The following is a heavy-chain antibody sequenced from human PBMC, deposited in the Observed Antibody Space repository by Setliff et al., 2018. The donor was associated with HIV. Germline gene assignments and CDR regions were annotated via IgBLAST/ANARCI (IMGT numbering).Heavy chain of an antibody. CDR1: GYTFTNYA. Sequence: ASVKVSCKASGYTFTNYALHWVRQAPGQRLEWMGWINAGNGHTKVSEKFQGRVMITRETSATTAYMFLSSLRSEDTAVYYCARDTPDYLGSYYSDYWGQGTLVTVSS. J-gene: IGHJ4*02. CDR2: INAGNGHT. V-gene: IGHV1-3*01. CDR3: ARDTPDYLGSYYSDY. D-gene: IGHD1-26*01.